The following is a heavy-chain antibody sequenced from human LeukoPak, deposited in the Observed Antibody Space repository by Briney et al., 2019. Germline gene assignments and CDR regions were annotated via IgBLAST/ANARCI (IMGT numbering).Heavy chain of an antibody. CDR1: GVTLSNYA. D-gene: IGHD6-13*01. V-gene: IGHV3-23*01. J-gene: IGHJ4*02. CDR3: AKDGSSSWYSFRYFDY. CDR2: ISGSGGST. Sequence: GGSLRLSCVASGVTLSNYAMSWVGQAPGKVLEWVSAISGSGGSTYYADSVKGRFTISRDNSKNTLYLQMNSLRAEDTAVYYCAKDGSSSWYSFRYFDYWGQGTLVTVSS.